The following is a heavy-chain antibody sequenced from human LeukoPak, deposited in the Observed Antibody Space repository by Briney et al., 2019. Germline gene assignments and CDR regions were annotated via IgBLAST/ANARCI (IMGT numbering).Heavy chain of an antibody. J-gene: IGHJ6*03. V-gene: IGHV4-39*01. CDR1: GGFLSSSSYY. CDR3: ARHPRTYCSGGSCYIYYYYMDV. Sequence: SETLSLTCTVSGGFLSSSSYYWGWLRQPPGRGLEWVGCIYYSGRTYHNPSLKSRVTLSVDTSKNQFSLKLSSVAAADTAVYYCARHPRTYCSGGSCYIYYYYMDVWGKGTTVTVSS. D-gene: IGHD2-15*01. CDR2: IYYSGRT.